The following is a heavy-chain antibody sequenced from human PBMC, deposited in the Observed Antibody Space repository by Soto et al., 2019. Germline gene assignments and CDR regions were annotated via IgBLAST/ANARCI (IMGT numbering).Heavy chain of an antibody. Sequence: SETLSLTCTVSNGSVSSGTYSWSWVRQPPGKGLEWIGYIYYSGTTYYTPSLKSRLTMSMDRANDHFSLNLTSVTAADTAVYFSARGHYYYGMDVWGQGITVTVSS. V-gene: IGHV4-30-2*01. CDR1: NGSVSSGTYS. CDR3: ARGHYYYGMDV. CDR2: IYYSGTT. J-gene: IGHJ6*02.